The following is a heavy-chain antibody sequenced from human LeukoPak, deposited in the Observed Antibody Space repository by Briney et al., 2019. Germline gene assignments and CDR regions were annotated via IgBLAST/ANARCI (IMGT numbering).Heavy chain of an antibody. D-gene: IGHD4-11*01. CDR1: GGTFSSYA. CDR2: IIPIFGTA. Sequence: GASVKVSCKASGGTFSSYAISWVRQAPGQGLEWMGGIIPIFGTANYAQKFQGRVTITADESTSTAYMELSSLGSEDTAVYYCARSQGGYSNYADPFDYWGQGTLVTVSS. CDR3: ARSQGGYSNYADPFDY. V-gene: IGHV1-69*13. J-gene: IGHJ4*02.